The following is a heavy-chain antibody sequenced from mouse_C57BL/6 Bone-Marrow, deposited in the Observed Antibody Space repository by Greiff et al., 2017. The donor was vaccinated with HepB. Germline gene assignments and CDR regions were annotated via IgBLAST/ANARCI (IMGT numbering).Heavy chain of an antibody. CDR2: IHPSDSDT. CDR1: GYTFTSYW. Sequence: QVQLQQPGAELVKPGASVKVSCKASGYTFTSYWMHWVKQRPGQGLEWIGRIHPSDSDTNYNQKFKGKATLTVDKSSSTAYMQLSSLTSEDSAVYDCAIDWDYDYDGYAMDYWGQGTSVTVSS. D-gene: IGHD2-4*01. J-gene: IGHJ4*01. V-gene: IGHV1-74*01. CDR3: AIDWDYDYDGYAMDY.